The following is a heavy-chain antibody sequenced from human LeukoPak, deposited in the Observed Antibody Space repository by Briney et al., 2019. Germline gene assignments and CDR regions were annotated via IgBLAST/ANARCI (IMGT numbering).Heavy chain of an antibody. Sequence: ASVEVSCKASGYTLTSYGISWVRQAPCQGVEWMGWISAYNGNTNYAQKLQGRVTMTTDTSTSTAYMELRSLRSDDTAVYYCARDSIVGATSDWGQGTLVTVSS. J-gene: IGHJ4*02. D-gene: IGHD1-26*01. V-gene: IGHV1-18*01. CDR1: GYTLTSYG. CDR2: ISAYNGNT. CDR3: ARDSIVGATSD.